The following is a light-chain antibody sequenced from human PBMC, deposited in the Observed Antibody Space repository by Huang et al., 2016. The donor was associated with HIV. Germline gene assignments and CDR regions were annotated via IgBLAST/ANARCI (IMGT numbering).Light chain of an antibody. Sequence: DIQMTQSPSSLSASVGDRVTITCRASQSISTYLNWYQQTPGTAPNLLISSASTLQSGVPSRFSGSGSGTDFTLTISSLQPEDFATYFCQQSYTTPITFGQGTRLEV. CDR1: QSISTY. V-gene: IGKV1-39*01. J-gene: IGKJ5*01. CDR3: QQSYTTPIT. CDR2: SAS.